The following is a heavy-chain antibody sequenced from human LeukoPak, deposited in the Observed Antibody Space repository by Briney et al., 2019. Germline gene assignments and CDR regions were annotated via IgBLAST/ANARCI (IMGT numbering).Heavy chain of an antibody. D-gene: IGHD5-12*01. CDR1: GDPISSHSDY. Sequence: PSETLSLTCTVFGDPISSHSDYKWTWIRQTPGRGLEWIGYIYYSGTTNYNPSLKSRVIISVDTSKNQFSLKLTSVTAADTAVYYCAREYSGFDYWAQGTLVTVSS. CDR2: IYYSGTT. V-gene: IGHV4-61*08. J-gene: IGHJ4*02. CDR3: AREYSGFDY.